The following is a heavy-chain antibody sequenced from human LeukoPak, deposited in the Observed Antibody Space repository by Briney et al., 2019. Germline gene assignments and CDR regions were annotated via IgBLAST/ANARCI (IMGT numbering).Heavy chain of an antibody. V-gene: IGHV1-69*04. CDR2: IIPILDIA. D-gene: IGHD3-16*02. J-gene: IGHJ4*02. CDR3: ARSGGVWGSDRYTLDH. CDR1: GGTFSSYA. Sequence: ASVKVSCKASGGTFSSYAISWVRQAPGQGLEWMGRIIPILDIASYAQKFQGRVTITADKSTSTAYMELSSLRSEDTAVYYCARSGGVWGSDRYTLDHWGQGTLVTVSS.